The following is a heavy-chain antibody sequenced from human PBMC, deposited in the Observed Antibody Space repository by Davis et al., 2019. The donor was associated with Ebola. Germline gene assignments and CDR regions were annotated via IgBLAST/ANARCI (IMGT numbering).Heavy chain of an antibody. CDR2: ISGSGGST. D-gene: IGHD3-3*01. J-gene: IGHJ6*03. V-gene: IGHV3-23*01. CDR3: AKEIPCARYLLEWLPYYYMDV. CDR1: GFTFSSYA. Sequence: PGGSLRLSCAASGFTFSSYAMSWVRQAPGKGLEWVSAISGSGGSTYYADSVKGRFTITRDNSKNTLYLQMNSLRAEDTAVYYCAKEIPCARYLLEWLPYYYMDVWGKGTTVTVSS.